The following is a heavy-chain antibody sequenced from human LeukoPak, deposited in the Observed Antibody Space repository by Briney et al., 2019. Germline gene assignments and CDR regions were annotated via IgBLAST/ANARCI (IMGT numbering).Heavy chain of an antibody. D-gene: IGHD2-15*01. CDR1: GYIFTAYD. Sequence: ASVKVSCKAYGYIFTAYDLHWVRQAPGQGLEWMGRIIPNSGATNYAQNFQGRVTLTRDTSISTAYMELSRLSPDATAVYYCARGKSGGFDIWGQGTMVTVSS. J-gene: IGHJ3*02. CDR3: ARGKSGGFDI. V-gene: IGHV1-2*06. CDR2: IIPNSGAT.